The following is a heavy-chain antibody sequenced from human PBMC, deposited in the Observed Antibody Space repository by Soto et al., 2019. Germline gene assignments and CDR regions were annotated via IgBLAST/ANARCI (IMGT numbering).Heavy chain of an antibody. J-gene: IGHJ4*02. V-gene: IGHV3-30-3*01. Sequence: QVELVESGGGVVQPGRSLRLSCAASGFTFSTYTMHWVRQAPGKGLEWVAALSNNGINADYADSVKGRFTISRDNSKNTFFLKRNSVRAEGAVVYYCAGEGIRSVAPPGYGGKGTLVPVPA. CDR1: GFTFSTYT. CDR3: AGEGIRSVAPPGY. D-gene: IGHD6-19*01. CDR2: LSNNGINA.